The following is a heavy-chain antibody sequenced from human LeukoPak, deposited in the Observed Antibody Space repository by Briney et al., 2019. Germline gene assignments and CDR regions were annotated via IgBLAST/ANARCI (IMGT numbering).Heavy chain of an antibody. J-gene: IGHJ4*02. CDR3: ARRSGIYYAPCFDH. D-gene: IGHD3-10*01. CDR2: FNPDDSDT. Sequence: GESLKISCQGSGYDFAAYWIGWVRQMPGKVLEWVGIFNPDDSDTRYSPSFQGQVTISVDKSTSTAYLHWNKLTAADTAIYYCARRSGIYYAPCFDHWGQGTLVTVSS. V-gene: IGHV5-51*01. CDR1: GYDFAAYW.